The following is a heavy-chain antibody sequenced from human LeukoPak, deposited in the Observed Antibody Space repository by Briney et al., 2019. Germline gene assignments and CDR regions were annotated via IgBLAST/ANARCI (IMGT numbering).Heavy chain of an antibody. V-gene: IGHV1-69*13. Sequence: SVKVSCKTSGGTFSSYAISWVRQVPGQGLEWMGGIIPIFGTANYAQKFQGRVTITADESTSTAYMELSSLRSEDTAVYYCARLRGSGYFDYWGQGTLVTVSS. D-gene: IGHD2-15*01. CDR1: GGTFSSYA. CDR2: IIPIFGTA. CDR3: ARLRGSGYFDY. J-gene: IGHJ4*02.